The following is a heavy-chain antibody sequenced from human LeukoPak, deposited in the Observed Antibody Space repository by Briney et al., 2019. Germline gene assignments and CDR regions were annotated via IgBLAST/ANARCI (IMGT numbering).Heavy chain of an antibody. CDR3: ARDPAYYDFWSGYWSHYGMDV. CDR2: INHSGST. J-gene: IGHJ6*02. D-gene: IGHD3-3*01. Sequence: PSETLSLTCAVYGGSFSGYYWSWIRQPPGKGLEWIGEINHSGSTNYNPSLKSRVTISVDKSKNQFSLKLSSVTAADTAVYYCARDPAYYDFWSGYWSHYGMDVWGQGTTVTVSS. V-gene: IGHV4-34*01. CDR1: GGSFSGYY.